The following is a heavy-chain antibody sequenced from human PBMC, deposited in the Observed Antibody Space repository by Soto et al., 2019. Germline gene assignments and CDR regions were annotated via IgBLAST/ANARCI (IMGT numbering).Heavy chain of an antibody. Sequence: SETLSLTCTVSGGSISSSSYYWGWIRQPPGKGLEWIGNIYYSGSTNYNPSLKSRVTISVDTSKHQFSLKLSSVTAADTAVYYCARAIAYAFDIWGQGAMVTVSS. CDR3: ARAIAYAFDI. CDR1: GGSISSSSYY. J-gene: IGHJ3*02. CDR2: IYYSGST. V-gene: IGHV4-61*05.